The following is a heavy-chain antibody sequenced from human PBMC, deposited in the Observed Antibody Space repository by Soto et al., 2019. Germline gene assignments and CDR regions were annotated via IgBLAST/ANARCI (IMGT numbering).Heavy chain of an antibody. J-gene: IGHJ4*02. V-gene: IGHV4-39*01. CDR3: ARSTFWYYHETSGYYGFDT. CDR2: ISFKGTT. Sequence: KPSETLSLTCSVSGGSTSSSGYYWGWIRQPPGKGLEWIGSISFKGTTYYNPSLKSRVTISLDTSKNQFSLKLSSVTAADTAVFYCARSTFWYYHETSGYYGFDTWGQGTLVTVSS. D-gene: IGHD3-22*01. CDR1: GGSTSSSGYY.